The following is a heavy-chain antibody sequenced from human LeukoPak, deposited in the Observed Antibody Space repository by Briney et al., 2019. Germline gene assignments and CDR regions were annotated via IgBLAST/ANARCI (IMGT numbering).Heavy chain of an antibody. CDR1: GGSISDYY. D-gene: IGHD1-1*01. V-gene: IGHV4-59*08. CDR3: ARRNARYFNY. Sequence: SETLSLTCTVSGGSISDYYWSWIRQPPGEGLEWIGDFYYSGSTNYHPSLKSRVTISVDTSKNQFSLKLSSVTAADTAVYYCARRNARYFNYWGQGTLVTVSS. J-gene: IGHJ4*02. CDR2: FYYSGST.